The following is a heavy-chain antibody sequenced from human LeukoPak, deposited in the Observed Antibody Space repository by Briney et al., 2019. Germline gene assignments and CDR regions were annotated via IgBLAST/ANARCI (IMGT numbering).Heavy chain of an antibody. Sequence: GGSLRLSCAASGFTFNHYALNWVRQAPGKGLEWVSSITSGGEYIYYADSVKGRFTTSRDNAKDSLSLLLNSLRVEDTAVYYCARGHYDVLAASYKWAPDYWGQGTLVTVSS. V-gene: IGHV3-21*01. J-gene: IGHJ4*02. CDR2: ITSGGEYI. D-gene: IGHD3-9*01. CDR3: ARGHYDVLAASYKWAPDY. CDR1: GFTFNHYA.